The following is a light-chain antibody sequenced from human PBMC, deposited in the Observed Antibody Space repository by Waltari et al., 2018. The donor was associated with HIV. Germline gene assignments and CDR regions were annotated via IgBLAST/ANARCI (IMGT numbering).Light chain of an antibody. CDR3: QQSYITPRT. CDR1: QSIDYY. V-gene: IGKV1-39*01. J-gene: IGKJ1*01. CDR2: AAS. Sequence: DIQMTQSPSSLSPSVGDRVTITCRASQSIDYYLNWYQQKPGKAPNLLIHAASTLQSGVPSRFSGSGSGTDFTLTISSLQPEDFATYYCQQSYITPRTFGLGTKVEI.